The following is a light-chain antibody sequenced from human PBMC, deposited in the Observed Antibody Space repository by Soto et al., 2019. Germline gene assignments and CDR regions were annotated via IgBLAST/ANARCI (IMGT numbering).Light chain of an antibody. CDR3: LTWDSSLRAGV. CDR2: DTN. Sequence: QSALTQPPSVSAAPGQKVSISCSGSSSNIGKNHVSWYQQVPGTAPKLLLYDTNKRHSGIPDRFSASKSGTSATLGITGLQTGDEADYYCLTWDSSLRAGVFGGGTKLTVL. V-gene: IGLV1-51*01. J-gene: IGLJ2*01. CDR1: SSNIGKNH.